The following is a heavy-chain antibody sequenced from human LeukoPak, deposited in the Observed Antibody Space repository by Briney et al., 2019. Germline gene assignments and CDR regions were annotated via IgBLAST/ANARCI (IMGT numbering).Heavy chain of an antibody. J-gene: IGHJ6*03. V-gene: IGHV4-39*07. CDR2: MYYSGST. Sequence: PSETLSLTCTVSGGSISSSSYYWGWIRQPPGKGLEWIGSMYYSGSTYYNPSLYYNPSLKSRVTISVDTSKNQFSLKLSSVTAADTAVYYCAIYYYYYMDVWGKGTTVTISS. CDR3: AIYYYYYMDV. CDR1: GGSISSSSYY.